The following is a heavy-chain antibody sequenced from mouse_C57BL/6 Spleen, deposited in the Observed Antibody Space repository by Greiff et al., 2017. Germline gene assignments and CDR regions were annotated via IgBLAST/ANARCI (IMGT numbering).Heavy chain of an antibody. CDR3: ARGYYDGYYVGFAY. CDR2: ISDGGSYN. CDR1: AFPFCSYA. D-gene: IGHD2-3*01. J-gene: IGHJ3*01. V-gene: IGHV5-4*03. Sequence: EVKLMESGGGLVKPGGSLILSCAASAFPFCSYAMSWARLTPEKRLEWVATISDGGSYNYYPDNVKGRFTISRDNAKNNLYLQMSHLKSEDTAMYYCARGYYDGYYVGFAYWGQGTLVTVSA.